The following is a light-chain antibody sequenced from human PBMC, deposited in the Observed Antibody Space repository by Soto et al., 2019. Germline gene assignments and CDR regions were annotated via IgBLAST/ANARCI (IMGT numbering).Light chain of an antibody. J-gene: IGLJ3*02. CDR3: QSYDSNNPWV. V-gene: IGLV6-57*04. CDR1: SGSIASNY. CDR2: DDN. Sequence: FMLTQPHSVSESPGKTITISCTRSSGSIASNYVQWYQQRPGSAPTTMIYDDNQRPSGVPDRFSGSIDSSSNSASLTISGLKTEDEADYYCQSYDSNNPWVFGGGTKLTVL.